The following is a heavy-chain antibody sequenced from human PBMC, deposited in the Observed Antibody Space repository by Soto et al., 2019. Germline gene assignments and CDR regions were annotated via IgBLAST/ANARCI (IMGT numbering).Heavy chain of an antibody. CDR1: GGSFSGYY. D-gene: IGHD6-19*01. V-gene: IGHV4-34*01. Sequence: SETLSLTCAVYGGSFSGYYWSWIRQPPGKGLEWIGEINHSGSTNYNPSLKSRVTISVDTSKNQFSLKLSSVTAADTAVYYCASGSNKQWLVPVMDYWAQGTLVTGSS. J-gene: IGHJ4*02. CDR2: INHSGST. CDR3: ASGSNKQWLVPVMDY.